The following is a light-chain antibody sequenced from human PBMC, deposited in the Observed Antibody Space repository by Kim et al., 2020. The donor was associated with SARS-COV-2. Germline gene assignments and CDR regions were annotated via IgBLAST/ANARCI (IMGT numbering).Light chain of an antibody. V-gene: IGKV1-39*01. Sequence: DIQMTQSPSSLSASVGDRVTITCRASQSIGEFLNWYQQRPGKAPKLLVYAASKLQNGVPSRFTGSGSGTDFILTISSLQPDDFGVYYCQQSYTTHVLTFGGGTKVGIK. CDR1: QSIGEF. CDR2: AAS. CDR3: QQSYTTHVLT. J-gene: IGKJ4*01.